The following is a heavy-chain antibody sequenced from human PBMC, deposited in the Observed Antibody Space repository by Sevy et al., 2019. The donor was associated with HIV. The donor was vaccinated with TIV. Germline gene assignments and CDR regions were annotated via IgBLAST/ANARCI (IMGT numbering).Heavy chain of an antibody. CDR2: ISGSGGST. CDR1: GFTFSSYA. V-gene: IGHV3-23*01. Sequence: GESLKISCAASGFTFSSYAMSWVRQAPGKGLEWVSAISGSGGSTYYAESVKGRFTISRNNSKNTLYLQMNSLRAEDTAVYYCAKDFGSGSYDDWGQGTLVTVSS. J-gene: IGHJ4*02. CDR3: AKDFGSGSYDD. D-gene: IGHD3-10*01.